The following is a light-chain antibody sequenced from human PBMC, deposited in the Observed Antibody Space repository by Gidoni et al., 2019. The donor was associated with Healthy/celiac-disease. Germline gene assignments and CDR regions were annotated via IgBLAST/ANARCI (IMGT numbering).Light chain of an antibody. CDR3: QQSYSTPPWT. J-gene: IGKJ1*01. CDR2: AAS. V-gene: IGKV1-39*01. CDR1: QSISSY. Sequence: DIQMTQSTSSLSASVGDRVCITCRASQSISSYLNWYQQKPGKAPKLLIYAASSLQSGVPSRFSGSGSGTDFTLTISSLLPEDFATYYCQQSYSTPPWTFGQGTKVEIK.